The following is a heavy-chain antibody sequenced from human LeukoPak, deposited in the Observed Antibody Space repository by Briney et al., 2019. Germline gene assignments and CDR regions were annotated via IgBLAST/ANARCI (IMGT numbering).Heavy chain of an antibody. CDR2: ISGAGGDT. Sequence: PGGSLRLSCAASGFTFSSYAKSWVRQAPGKGLEWVSGISGAGGDTSYADSVKGRFTISRDISKNMVYLLMSSLRAEDTAVYYCAKSTGNYHYYYALDVWGQGTTVTVS. V-gene: IGHV3-23*01. CDR1: GFTFSSYA. D-gene: IGHD3-9*01. CDR3: AKSTGNYHYYYALDV. J-gene: IGHJ6*02.